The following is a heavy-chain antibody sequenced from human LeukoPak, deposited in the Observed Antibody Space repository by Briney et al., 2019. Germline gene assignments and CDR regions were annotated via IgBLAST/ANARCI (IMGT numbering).Heavy chain of an antibody. V-gene: IGHV3-23*01. CDR1: GFTFSSYA. CDR2: ISGSGGST. Sequence: EPGGSLRLSCAASGFTFSSYAMSWVRQAPGKGLEWVSAISGSGGSTYYADSVKGRFTISRDNSKNTLYLQMNSLRAEDTAVYYCAREVVSIPSYFDSWGQGTLVTVSS. D-gene: IGHD2-15*01. CDR3: AREVVSIPSYFDS. J-gene: IGHJ4*02.